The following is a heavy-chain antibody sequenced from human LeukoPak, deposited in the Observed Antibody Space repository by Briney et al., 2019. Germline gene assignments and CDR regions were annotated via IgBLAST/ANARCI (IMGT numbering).Heavy chain of an antibody. CDR3: ARLTDF. V-gene: IGHV4-39*01. J-gene: IGHJ4*02. Sequence: PSETLSLTCTVSGGSIIISNYYWGWIRQSPGKGLECIGKISYSGTTYYNPSLRSRVHMSVDTSKNQFPLSLSSVTAADTAVYYCARLTDFWGQGILVTVSS. CDR2: ISYSGTT. CDR1: GGSIIISNYY.